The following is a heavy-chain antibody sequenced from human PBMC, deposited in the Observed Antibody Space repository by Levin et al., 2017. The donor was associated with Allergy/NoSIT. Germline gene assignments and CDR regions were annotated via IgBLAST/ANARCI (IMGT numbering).Heavy chain of an antibody. CDR3: ARAGNLPVTMFGVESWHDAFDI. V-gene: IGHV1-69*01. D-gene: IGHD3-3*01. Sequence: PGESLKISCKASGGTFSSYGFSWVRQAPGQGLEWMGGIMPLFGKPNYAQRFQGRVSITADESTTTVYLDVRSLRSEDTAIYYCARAGNLPVTMFGVESWHDAFDIWGQGTLVTVSS. CDR2: IMPLFGKP. J-gene: IGHJ3*02. CDR1: GGTFSSYG.